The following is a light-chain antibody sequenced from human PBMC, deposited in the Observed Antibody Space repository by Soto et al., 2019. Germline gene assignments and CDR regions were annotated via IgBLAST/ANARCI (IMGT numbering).Light chain of an antibody. CDR2: AAS. CDR1: QGIRND. CDR3: QQYVFYRGT. Sequence: AIQMTQSPSSLSASVGDRVTITCRASQGIRNDLGWYQQKPGKAPKLLIYAASTLQSGVPSRFSGSGSGTDFTLTISSLQPEDFATYYCQQYVFYRGTFGQGTKVDIK. V-gene: IGKV1-6*01. J-gene: IGKJ1*01.